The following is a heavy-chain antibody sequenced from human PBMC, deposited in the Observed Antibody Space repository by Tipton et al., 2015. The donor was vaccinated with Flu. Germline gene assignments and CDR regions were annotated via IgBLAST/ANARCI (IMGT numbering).Heavy chain of an antibody. CDR1: GFTFSSYG. J-gene: IGHJ6*02. Sequence: SLRLSCAASGFTFSSYGMHWVRQAPGKGLEWMVVIWHDGNNKNYADSVKGRFTVSRDNSKNTLYLQMNSLRAEDTAVYYCARGGYSGKYYGMDVWGQGTTVTVSS. D-gene: IGHD1-26*01. V-gene: IGHV3-33*01. CDR2: IWHDGNNK. CDR3: ARGGYSGKYYGMDV.